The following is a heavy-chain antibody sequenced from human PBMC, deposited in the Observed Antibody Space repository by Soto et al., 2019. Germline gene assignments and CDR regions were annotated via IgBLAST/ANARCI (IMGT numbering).Heavy chain of an antibody. CDR3: ARVQYSSSWYIGY. CDR1: GFTFSSYA. J-gene: IGHJ4*02. Sequence: GGSLRLSCAASGFTFSSYAMYWVRQAPGKGLEWVAVIWYDGSKKYYADSVKGRFTISRDNSKNTLYLQMNSLRAEDTAVYHCARVQYSSSWYIGYWGQGPLVTVSS. D-gene: IGHD6-13*01. CDR2: IWYDGSKK. V-gene: IGHV3-33*07.